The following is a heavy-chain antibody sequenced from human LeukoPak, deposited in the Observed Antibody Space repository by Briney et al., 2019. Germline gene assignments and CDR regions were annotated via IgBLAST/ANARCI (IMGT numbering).Heavy chain of an antibody. CDR3: AKDPSWSHYFDY. D-gene: IGHD1-26*01. Sequence: PGGSLRLSCTASGFAFSNYVMNWVRQSPGKGLEWVSGISGSGGTIYYADSVKGRFTISRDNSKNTLFLQMNSLRADDTALYYCAKDPSWSHYFDYWGQGTLVTVSS. J-gene: IGHJ4*02. V-gene: IGHV3-23*01. CDR2: ISGSGGTI. CDR1: GFAFSNYV.